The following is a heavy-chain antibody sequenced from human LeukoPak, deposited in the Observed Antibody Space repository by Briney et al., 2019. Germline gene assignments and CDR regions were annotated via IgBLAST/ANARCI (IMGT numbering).Heavy chain of an antibody. CDR2: INPNSGGT. V-gene: IGHV1-2*02. Sequence: GASVKVSCKASGYTFTGYYMHWVRQAPGQGLEWMGWINPNSGGTNYAQKFQGRVTMTRDTSISTAYMELSRLRSDDTAVYYCANEENIVGAPDAFDIWGQGTMVTVSS. D-gene: IGHD1-26*01. CDR1: GYTFTGYY. J-gene: IGHJ3*02. CDR3: ANEENIVGAPDAFDI.